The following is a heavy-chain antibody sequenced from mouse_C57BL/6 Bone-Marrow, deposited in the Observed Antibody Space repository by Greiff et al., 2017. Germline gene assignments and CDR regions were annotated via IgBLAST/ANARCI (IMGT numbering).Heavy chain of an antibody. CDR3: ARDGYYDAMDY. V-gene: IGHV1-81*01. Sequence: QVQLQQSGAELARPGASVKLSCKASGYTFTSYGISWVKQRTGQGLEWIGEIYPRSGNTYYNEKFKGQATLTADKSSSTAYMELRSLTAEDSAVYFCARDGYYDAMDYWGQGTSVTVSS. J-gene: IGHJ4*01. CDR1: GYTFTSYG. D-gene: IGHD2-3*01. CDR2: IYPRSGNT.